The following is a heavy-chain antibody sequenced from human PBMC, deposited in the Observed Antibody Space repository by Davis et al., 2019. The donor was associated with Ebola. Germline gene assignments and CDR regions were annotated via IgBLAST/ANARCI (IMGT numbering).Heavy chain of an antibody. V-gene: IGHV3-21*04. CDR1: GFTFSTYS. CDR3: ARGQTWIQLWPGAFDI. D-gene: IGHD5-18*01. Sequence: GESLKISCAASGFTFSTYSMNWVRQAPGKGLEWVSSISSRSYSIYYADSVKGRFTISRDNAKNSLYLQMNSLRAEDTAVYYCARGQTWIQLWPGAFDIWGQGTMVTVSS. CDR2: ISSRSYSI. J-gene: IGHJ3*02.